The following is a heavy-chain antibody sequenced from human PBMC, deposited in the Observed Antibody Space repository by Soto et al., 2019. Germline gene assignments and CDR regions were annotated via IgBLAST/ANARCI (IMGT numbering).Heavy chain of an antibody. CDR2: IIPIFGTA. Sequence: SVKVSCKASGCTFSSYAISWVRQAPGQGLEWMGGIIPIFGTANYAQKFQGRVTITADTSASTAYMDLSSLRSEDTAVYYCARQAHCSSTSCPLVNWFDPWGQGTLVTVSS. CDR3: ARQAHCSSTSCPLVNWFDP. D-gene: IGHD2-2*01. J-gene: IGHJ5*02. V-gene: IGHV1-69*06. CDR1: GCTFSSYA.